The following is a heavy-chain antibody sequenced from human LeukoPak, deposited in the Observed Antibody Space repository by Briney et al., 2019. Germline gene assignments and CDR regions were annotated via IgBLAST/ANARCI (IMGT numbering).Heavy chain of an antibody. Sequence: SQTLSLICTVSGDSIRSGDYYWNWIRQPPGKGLEWIGYINNSGSTYYNPSLKSRVTMSVDTSKSQFSLNLSSVTAADTAVYYCARDKMNVLVWFGESPYYYYYSMDVWGQGTTVTVSS. J-gene: IGHJ6*02. V-gene: IGHV4-30-4*01. D-gene: IGHD3-10*01. CDR1: GDSIRSGDYY. CDR3: ARDKMNVLVWFGESPYYYYYSMDV. CDR2: INNSGST.